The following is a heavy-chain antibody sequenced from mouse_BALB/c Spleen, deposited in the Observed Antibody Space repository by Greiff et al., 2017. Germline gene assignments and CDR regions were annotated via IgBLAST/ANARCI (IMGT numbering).Heavy chain of an antibody. CDR3: ARHEAYGKSAMDY. V-gene: IGHV5-12-2*01. J-gene: IGHJ4*01. CDR1: GFTFSSYT. Sequence: EVKLVESGGGLVQPGGSLKLSCAASGFTFSSYTMSWVRQTPEKRLEWVAYISNGGGSTYYPDTVKGRFTISRDNAKNTLYLQMSSLKSEDTAMYYCARHEAYGKSAMDYWGQGTSVTVSS. CDR2: ISNGGGST. D-gene: IGHD2-10*02.